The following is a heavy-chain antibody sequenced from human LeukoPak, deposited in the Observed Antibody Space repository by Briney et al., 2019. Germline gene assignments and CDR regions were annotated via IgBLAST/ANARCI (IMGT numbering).Heavy chain of an antibody. J-gene: IGHJ4*02. V-gene: IGHV3-23*01. D-gene: IGHD3-22*01. CDR2: ISGSGGST. CDR3: AEPEGGYYDIRPD. CDR1: GFTFSSYA. Sequence: GGSLRLSCAASGFTFSSYAMSWVRQAPGKGLEWVSAISGSGGSTYYADSVKGRFTISRDNSKNTLCLQMNSLRAEDTAVYYCAEPEGGYYDIRPDWGQGTLVTVSS.